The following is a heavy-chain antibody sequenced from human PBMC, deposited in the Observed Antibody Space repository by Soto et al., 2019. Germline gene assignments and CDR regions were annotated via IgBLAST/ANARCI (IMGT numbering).Heavy chain of an antibody. J-gene: IGHJ6*02. CDR2: ISAYNGNT. V-gene: IGHV1-18*01. CDR3: AREPHGNWNYCRGYYYYGMDV. D-gene: IGHD1-7*01. CDR1: GYTFTSSG. Sequence: QVQLVQSGAEVKKPGASVKVSCKASGYTFTSSGISWVRQAPGQGLEWMGWISAYNGNTNYAQKLQGRVTMTTDTSTSTAYMELRSLRSDDTAVYYCAREPHGNWNYCRGYYYYGMDVWGQGTTVTVSS.